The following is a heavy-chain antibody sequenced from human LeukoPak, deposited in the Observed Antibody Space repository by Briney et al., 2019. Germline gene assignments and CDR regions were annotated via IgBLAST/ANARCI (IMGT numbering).Heavy chain of an antibody. CDR1: GYSFTTHW. CDR2: IYPGDSDT. V-gene: IGHV5-51*01. J-gene: IGHJ4*02. CDR3: ARRGDSYDSPYDY. D-gene: IGHD5-12*01. Sequence: GESLKISCKASGYSFTTHWIGWVRQMPGKGLEWMGIIYPGDSDTRSSPSFQGHVTISADKSISTAYLQWSSLKASDTAMYFCARRGDSYDSPYDYWGQGTLVTVSS.